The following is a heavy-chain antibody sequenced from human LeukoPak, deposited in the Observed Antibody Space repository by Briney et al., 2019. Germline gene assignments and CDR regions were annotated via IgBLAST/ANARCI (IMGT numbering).Heavy chain of an antibody. CDR3: TTDQVYSSSWYISLITELTSHIDY. CDR1: GFTFSNAW. Sequence: GGSLRLSCAASGFTFSNAWMSWVRQAPGKGLEWVGRIKSKTDGGTTDYAAPVKGRFTISRDVSKNTLYLQMDSLKTEDTAVYYCTTDQVYSSSWYISLITELTSHIDYWGQGTLVTVSS. J-gene: IGHJ4*02. D-gene: IGHD6-13*01. CDR2: IKSKTDGGTT. V-gene: IGHV3-15*01.